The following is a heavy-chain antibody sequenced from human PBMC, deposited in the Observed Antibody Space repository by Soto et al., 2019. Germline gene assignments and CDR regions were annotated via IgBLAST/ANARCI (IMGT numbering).Heavy chain of an antibody. CDR2: ISGSGSST. CDR1: GFTFSNYW. J-gene: IGHJ5*02. D-gene: IGHD3-22*01. V-gene: IGHV3-23*01. CDR3: AKKYYYDSSGYWPWFDP. Sequence: GGSLRLSCVGSGFTFSNYWMHWVRQAPGKGLEWVSGISGSGSSTNYADSVKGRFTISRDNSKNTLYLQMNSLRAEDTAVYYCAKKYYYDSSGYWPWFDPWGQGTLVTVSS.